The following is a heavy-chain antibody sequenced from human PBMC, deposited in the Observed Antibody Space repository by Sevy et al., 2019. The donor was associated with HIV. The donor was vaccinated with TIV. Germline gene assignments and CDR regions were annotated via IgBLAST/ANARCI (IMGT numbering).Heavy chain of an antibody. CDR1: GYKFTDYY. J-gene: IGHJ4*02. CDR3: ARDQEFRSTTTCYSGLDH. CDR2: VNPNGDVT. V-gene: IGHV1-2*02. D-gene: IGHD2-2*02. Sequence: ASVKVSCETSGYKFTDYYIHWVRQAPRQGLEWMAWVNPNGDVTKSAQKFHGRVTMTKDTSISTVYMELRSLTLDDTAVYYCARDQEFRSTTTCYSGLDHWGQGSLVTVSS.